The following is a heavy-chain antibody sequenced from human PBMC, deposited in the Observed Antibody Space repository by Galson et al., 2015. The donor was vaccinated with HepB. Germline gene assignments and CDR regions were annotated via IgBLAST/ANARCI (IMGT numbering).Heavy chain of an antibody. CDR2: IGGSGDAP. CDR3: AKDFGPFIGGSDS. CDR1: GFTFSNYV. J-gene: IGHJ4*02. V-gene: IGHV3-23*01. D-gene: IGHD3-16*01. Sequence: SLRLSCAASGFTFSNYVMNWVRQAPGKGLEWVSRIGGSGDAPRYADSVQGRFTISRDNSKNTLYLEMSNLRGEDTALYYCAKDFGPFIGGSDSWGQGTLVTVSS.